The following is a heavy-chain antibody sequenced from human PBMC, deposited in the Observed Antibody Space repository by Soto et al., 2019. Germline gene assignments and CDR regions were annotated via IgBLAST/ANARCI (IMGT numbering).Heavy chain of an antibody. CDR1: GFTFSSYG. D-gene: IGHD3-16*01. Sequence: QVQLVESGGGVVQPGRSLRLSCAASGFTFSSYGMHWVRQAPCRGLEWVAVISYDGSYKYYADSVKGRFTISRDNSKNTLYLQMNSLRAEDTAVYYCAKWNGGFDYWGQGTLVTVSS. J-gene: IGHJ4*02. CDR2: ISYDGSYK. V-gene: IGHV3-30*18. CDR3: AKWNGGFDY.